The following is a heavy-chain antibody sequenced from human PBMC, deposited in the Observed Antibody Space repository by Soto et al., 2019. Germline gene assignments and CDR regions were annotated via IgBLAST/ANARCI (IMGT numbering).Heavy chain of an antibody. Sequence: PGGSLRLSCAASGFTFSSYAMTWVRQAPGKGLEWVSGVSGSGGSTYYADSVKGRFTISRDNSKNTLYLQMNSLRAEDTAVYYCAKDSWQLVNWFDPWGQGTLATVSS. CDR2: VSGSGGST. V-gene: IGHV3-23*01. D-gene: IGHD6-6*01. CDR3: AKDSWQLVNWFDP. CDR1: GFTFSSYA. J-gene: IGHJ5*02.